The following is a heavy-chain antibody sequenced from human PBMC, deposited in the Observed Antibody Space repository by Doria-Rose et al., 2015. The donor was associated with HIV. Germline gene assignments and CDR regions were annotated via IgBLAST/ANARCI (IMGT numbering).Heavy chain of an antibody. V-gene: IGHV2-26*01. J-gene: IGHJ4*02. Sequence: QVTLKESGPVLVKPTETLTLTCTVSGVSLSSPGMGVSWIRQPPGKALEWLANIFSEDERSYKTSLNSRLTISRATSKSQVVLPMTDMDPVDTATYYCARIKSSRWYHKYYFDFWGQGTLVIVSA. CDR2: IFSEDER. CDR1: GVSLSSPGMG. D-gene: IGHD6-13*01. CDR3: ARIKSSRWYHKYYFDF.